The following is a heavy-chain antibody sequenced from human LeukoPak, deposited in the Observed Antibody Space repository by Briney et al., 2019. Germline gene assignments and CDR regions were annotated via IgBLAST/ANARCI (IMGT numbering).Heavy chain of an antibody. D-gene: IGHD2-2*01. J-gene: IGHJ4*02. V-gene: IGHV4-34*01. CDR2: INHRGSI. CDR3: ARAHKSCISDSCYAPPGY. CDR1: GGSFSDYF. Sequence: PSETLSLTCAVYGGSFSDYFWSWIRQPPGKGLEWIGDINHRGSISYNPSLKSRVTISVDTSKNQFSLQMRSVTAADTAVYFCARAHKSCISDSCYAPPGYRGQGTPVTVSP.